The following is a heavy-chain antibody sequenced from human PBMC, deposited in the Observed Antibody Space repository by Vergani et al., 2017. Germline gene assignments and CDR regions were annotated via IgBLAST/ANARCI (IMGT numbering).Heavy chain of an antibody. V-gene: IGHV3-23*01. Sequence: EVQLLESGGGLVQPGGSLRLSCAASGFTFSSYAMSWVRQAPGKGLEWVSAISVSGGSTYYAESVKGRFTISRDNSKNTLYLKMNSLTAEDTAVYYWAKDRFGSTIFGLIDAPINWFDPWGQGTLVTVSS. J-gene: IGHJ5*02. CDR3: AKDRFGSTIFGLIDAPINWFDP. D-gene: IGHD3-3*01. CDR1: GFTFSSYA. CDR2: ISVSGGST.